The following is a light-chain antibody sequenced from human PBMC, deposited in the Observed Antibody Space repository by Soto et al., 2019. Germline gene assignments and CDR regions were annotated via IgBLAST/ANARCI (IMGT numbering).Light chain of an antibody. CDR2: DVG. CDR1: SSDVGGYNS. J-gene: IGLJ1*01. Sequence: QSVLTQPASVSGSPGQSITISCTGTSSDVGGYNSVSWYQNHPGMAPKFLLYDVGDRPSWVSYRFSGSKSGNSASLTISGLQAADEADYFCSSYTSSMTNVFGSGTKVTVL. V-gene: IGLV2-14*03. CDR3: SSYTSSMTNV.